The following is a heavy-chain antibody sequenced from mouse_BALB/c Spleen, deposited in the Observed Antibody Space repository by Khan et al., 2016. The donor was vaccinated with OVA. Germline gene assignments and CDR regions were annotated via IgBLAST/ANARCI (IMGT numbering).Heavy chain of an antibody. J-gene: IGHJ3*01. CDR2: ISPGSGDT. CDR1: GYSFTDYY. Sequence: QVQLQQSGAELARPGASVKLSCKASGYSFTDYYINWVKQRTGQGLEWIGEISPGSGDTYYNEKFKGKATLTADKSSRTAYMQLSSLTSEASAVYVCARRNYFGYTFAYWGQGTLVTVSA. D-gene: IGHD1-2*01. CDR3: ARRNYFGYTFAY. V-gene: IGHV1-77*01.